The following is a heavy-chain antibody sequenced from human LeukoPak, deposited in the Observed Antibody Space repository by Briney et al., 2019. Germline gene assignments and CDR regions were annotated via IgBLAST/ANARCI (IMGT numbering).Heavy chain of an antibody. Sequence: PSETLSLTCTVSGGSISSSSYYWGWIRQPPGKGLEWIGSIYYSGSTYYNPSLKSRVTMSVDTSKNQFSLKLSSVTAADTAVYYCAREVSAGYYYYYYYYMDVWGKGTTVTISS. CDR3: AREVSAGYYYYYYYYMDV. D-gene: IGHD3-9*01. V-gene: IGHV4-39*07. J-gene: IGHJ6*03. CDR1: GGSISSSSYY. CDR2: IYYSGST.